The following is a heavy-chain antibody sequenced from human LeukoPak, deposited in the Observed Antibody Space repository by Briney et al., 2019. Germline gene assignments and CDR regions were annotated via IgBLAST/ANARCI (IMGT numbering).Heavy chain of an antibody. D-gene: IGHD3-3*01. V-gene: IGHV1-69*02. CDR2: IIPILGIA. J-gene: IGHJ4*02. CDR1: GGTFSSYT. CDR3: VRAIDDFWSGYPDY. Sequence: SVKVSCKASGGTFSSYTISWVRQAPGQGLEWMGRIIPILGIANYAQKFQGRVTITADKSTSTAYMELSSLRSEDTAVYYCVRAIDDFWSGYPDYWGQGTLVTVSS.